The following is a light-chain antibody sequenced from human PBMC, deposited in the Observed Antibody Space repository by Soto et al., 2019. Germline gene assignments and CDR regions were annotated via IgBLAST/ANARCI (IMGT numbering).Light chain of an antibody. Sequence: ILMTQSPATVSVSPGERATLSCRASQGVSSNLAWYQQKPGQAPRLLIYDASTRATGIPAMFSGSGSWTEFTLTISSLQSEDFGVYYCQQYDNWPPWTFGQGTKVEIK. CDR3: QQYDNWPPWT. J-gene: IGKJ1*01. CDR1: QGVSSN. CDR2: DAS. V-gene: IGKV3-15*01.